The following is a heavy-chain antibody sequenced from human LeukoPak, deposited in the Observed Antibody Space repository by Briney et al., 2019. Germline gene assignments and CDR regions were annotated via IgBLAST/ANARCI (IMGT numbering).Heavy chain of an antibody. Sequence: SETLSLTCTVSGGSISSYYWSWIRQPPGKGLEWIGYIYYSGSTNYNPSLKSRVTISVDTSKNQFSLKLSSVTAADTAVYYCARGRYSYGSLFDYWGQGTLVTVSS. V-gene: IGHV4-59*08. CDR1: GGSISSYY. CDR3: ARGRYSYGSLFDY. CDR2: IYYSGST. J-gene: IGHJ4*02. D-gene: IGHD5-18*01.